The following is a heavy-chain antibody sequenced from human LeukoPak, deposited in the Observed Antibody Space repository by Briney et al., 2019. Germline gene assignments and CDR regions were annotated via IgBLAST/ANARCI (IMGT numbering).Heavy chain of an antibody. V-gene: IGHV3-30*02. J-gene: IGHJ6*03. CDR1: GFTFSSYG. D-gene: IGHD6-13*01. CDR3: AKAAAGNYYYYMDV. Sequence: GGSLRLSCAASGFTFSSYGMHWVRQAPGKGLEWVAFIRYDGSNKYYADSVKGRFTISRDNSKNTLYLQMNSLRAEDTAVYYCAKAAAGNYYYYMDVWGKGTTVTISS. CDR2: IRYDGSNK.